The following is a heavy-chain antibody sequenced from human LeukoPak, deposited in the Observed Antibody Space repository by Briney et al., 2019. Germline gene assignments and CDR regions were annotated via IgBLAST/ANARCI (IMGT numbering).Heavy chain of an antibody. D-gene: IGHD3-22*01. Sequence: ASVKVSCKASGYTFTGYYMHWVRQAPGQGLEWMGWINPNSGGTNYAQKFQGRVTMTRDTSISIAYMELSRLRSDDTAVYYCARAHQSVYYYDSSGYFNFDYWGQGTLVTVSS. CDR3: ARAHQSVYYYDSSGYFNFDY. CDR2: INPNSGGT. V-gene: IGHV1-2*02. J-gene: IGHJ4*02. CDR1: GYTFTGYY.